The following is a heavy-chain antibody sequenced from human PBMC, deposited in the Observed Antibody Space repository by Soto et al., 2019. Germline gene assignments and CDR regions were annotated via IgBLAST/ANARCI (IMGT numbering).Heavy chain of an antibody. D-gene: IGHD3-22*01. CDR1: GYIFTTYA. CDR2: INAGNSNT. V-gene: IGHV1-3*01. CDR3: GRGFTGGSMTH. J-gene: IGHJ1*01. Sequence: ASSEGLRKASGYIFTTYAMHWVRQAPGQGLEWMGWINAGNSNTKYSQNIQGRVAITRDTSASTAYMELSSLRSEDTAVYYCGRGFTGGSMTHWGLG.